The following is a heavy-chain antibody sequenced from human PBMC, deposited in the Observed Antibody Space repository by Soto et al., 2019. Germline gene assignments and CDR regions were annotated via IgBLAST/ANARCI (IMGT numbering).Heavy chain of an antibody. CDR1: GGSISGYY. J-gene: IGHJ6*02. D-gene: IGHD3-10*01. V-gene: IGHV4-59*01. Sequence: SETQSLTCTVSGGSISGYYWSWIRQPPGKGLEWIGYIYYSGSTNYNPSLKSRVTISVDTSKNQFSLKLSSVTAADTAVYYCARDTAYTYYYGSGSLRDYYYYGMDVWGQGTTVTVSS. CDR3: ARDTAYTYYYGSGSLRDYYYYGMDV. CDR2: IYYSGST.